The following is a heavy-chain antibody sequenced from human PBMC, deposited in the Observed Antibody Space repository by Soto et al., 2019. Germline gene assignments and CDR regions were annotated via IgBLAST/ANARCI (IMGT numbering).Heavy chain of an antibody. CDR2: INAGNGNT. CDR1: GYTFTSYA. CDR3: ARALCSSSTSCPRDY. J-gene: IGHJ4*02. Sequence: EASVKVSCKASGYTFTSYAMHWVRQAPGQRLEWMGWINAGNGNTKYSQKFQGRVTITRDTSASTAYMELSSLRSEDTAVYYCARALCSSSTSCPRDYWGQGTLVTVSS. V-gene: IGHV1-3*01. D-gene: IGHD2-2*01.